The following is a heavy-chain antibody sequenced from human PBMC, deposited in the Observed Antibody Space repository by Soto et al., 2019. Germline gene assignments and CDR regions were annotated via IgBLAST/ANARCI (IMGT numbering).Heavy chain of an antibody. V-gene: IGHV1-2*02. Sequence: QLHLVQSGAVVKKPGASVTVSCSASGYPVTAYYMHWVRQAPGRGLEWMGEINPATGAAKYTQTFQGRVTMTRDTSTSTVFMELSGLTSEDTAVFYCARGGGVGVAGSAAFDMWGQGTVVTVSS. CDR3: ARGGGVGVAGSAAFDM. D-gene: IGHD3-3*01. J-gene: IGHJ3*02. CDR2: INPATGAA. CDR1: GYPVTAYY.